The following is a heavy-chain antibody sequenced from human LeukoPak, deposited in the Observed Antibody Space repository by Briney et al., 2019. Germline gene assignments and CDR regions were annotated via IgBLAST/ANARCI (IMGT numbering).Heavy chain of an antibody. J-gene: IGHJ6*03. CDR3: ARQPTYYYYYMDV. CDR1: GDSISSSTYY. CDR2: IYYSGSA. V-gene: IGHV4-39*01. Sequence: SETLSLTCTVSGDSISSSTYYWGWIRQPPGKGLEWIGSIYYSGSAYYNPSLKSRVTISVDTSKNQFSLKLNSVTAADTAVYYCARQPTYYYYYMDVWGKGTTVTVSS.